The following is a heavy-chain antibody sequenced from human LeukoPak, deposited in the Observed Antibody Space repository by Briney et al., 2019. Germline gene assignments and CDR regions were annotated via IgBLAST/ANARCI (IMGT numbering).Heavy chain of an antibody. CDR2: FYPEDGET. Sequence: GASVKVSCKVSGDTLTELSMHCVRQAPGKGLECRGGFYPEDGETIYAQKFQGRVTMTEDTSTDTAYMELSSLRSEDTAVYYCATRWIFGGVIGPFFDYWGQGTLVTVSS. D-gene: IGHD3-16*02. V-gene: IGHV1-24*01. CDR3: ATRWIFGGVIGPFFDY. CDR1: GDTLTELS. J-gene: IGHJ4*02.